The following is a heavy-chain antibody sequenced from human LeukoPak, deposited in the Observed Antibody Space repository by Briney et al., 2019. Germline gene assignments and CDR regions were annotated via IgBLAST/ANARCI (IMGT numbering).Heavy chain of an antibody. CDR1: GGTFSSYA. V-gene: IGHV1-69*13. D-gene: IGHD1-7*01. Sequence: SVTVSCKASGGTFSSYAISWVRQAPGQGLEWMGGIIPIFGTANYAQKFQGRVTITADESTSTAYMELSSLRSEDTAVYYCAREGNWNYDYYYYGMDVWGQGTTVTVSS. J-gene: IGHJ6*02. CDR2: IIPIFGTA. CDR3: AREGNWNYDYYYYGMDV.